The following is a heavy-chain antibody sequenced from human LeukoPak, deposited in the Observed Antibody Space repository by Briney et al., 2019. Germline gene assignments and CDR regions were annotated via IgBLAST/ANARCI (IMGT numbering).Heavy chain of an antibody. CDR2: IYTSGST. J-gene: IGHJ4*02. CDR1: GGSISSYY. Sequence: PSGTLSLTCTVSGGSISSYYWSWIRQPAGKGLEWIGRIYTSGSTNYDPSLKSRVTMSVDTSKNQFSLKLSSVTAADTAVYYCAREYDFWSGYFVYWGQGTLVTVSS. CDR3: AREYDFWSGYFVY. D-gene: IGHD3-3*01. V-gene: IGHV4-4*07.